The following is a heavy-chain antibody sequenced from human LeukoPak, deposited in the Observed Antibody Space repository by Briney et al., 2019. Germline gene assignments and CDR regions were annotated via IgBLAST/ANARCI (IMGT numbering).Heavy chain of an antibody. Sequence: SETLSLTCTVSGGSINNYYWGWVRQPPGQRLEYIGWIYYSGNTNYNPSLKSRVTISLDTSKNQFSLTLTSVTAADTAVYYCARHYDSGTYPLDYWGPGTLVIVSS. CDR2: IYYSGNT. CDR1: GGSINNYY. J-gene: IGHJ4*02. D-gene: IGHD3-10*01. CDR3: ARHYDSGTYPLDY. V-gene: IGHV4-59*01.